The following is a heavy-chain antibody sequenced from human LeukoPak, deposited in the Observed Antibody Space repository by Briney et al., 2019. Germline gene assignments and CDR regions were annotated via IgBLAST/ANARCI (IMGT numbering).Heavy chain of an antibody. CDR3: ARVGGSGSFDS. CDR2: IRYDGSNT. Sequence: GGSLRLSCAASGFIFNNYGMHWVRQAPGEGLEWVSFIRYDGSNTYYADSVKGRFTISRDISKNTLYLQMGSLRPEDMAVYYCARVGGSGSFDSWGQGTLVSVSS. V-gene: IGHV3-30*02. D-gene: IGHD6-19*01. J-gene: IGHJ4*02. CDR1: GFIFNNYG.